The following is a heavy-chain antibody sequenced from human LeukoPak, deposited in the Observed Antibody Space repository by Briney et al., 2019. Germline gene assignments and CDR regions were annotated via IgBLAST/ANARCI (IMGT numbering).Heavy chain of an antibody. CDR2: ISSTGGTT. D-gene: IGHD2-8*01. V-gene: IGHV3-23*01. CDR3: ARGGVERGPFDY. CDR1: GITFSSYG. J-gene: IGHJ4*02. Sequence: GGTLRLSCAASGITFSSYGMSWVRQAPGKGLEWVSSISSTGGTTYYADSVKGRFTVSRDNAKNTLYLQMNSLRAEDTAIYYCARGGVERGPFDYWGQGTLVTVSS.